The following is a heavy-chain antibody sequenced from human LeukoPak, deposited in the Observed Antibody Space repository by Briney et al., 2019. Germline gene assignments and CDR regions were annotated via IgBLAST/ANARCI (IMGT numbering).Heavy chain of an antibody. CDR3: ARARITIFGVVIMFGYYFDY. D-gene: IGHD3-3*01. J-gene: IGHJ4*02. CDR1: GGSFSGYY. Sequence: KPSETLSLTCAVYGGSFSGYYWSWIRQPPGKGLEWIGEINHSGSTNYNPSVKSRVTISVDTSKNQSSLKLSSVTAADTAVYYCARARITIFGVVIMFGYYFDYWGQGTLVTVSS. V-gene: IGHV4-34*01. CDR2: INHSGST.